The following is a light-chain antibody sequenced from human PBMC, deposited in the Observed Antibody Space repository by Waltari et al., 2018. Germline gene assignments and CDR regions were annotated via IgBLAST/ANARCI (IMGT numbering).Light chain of an antibody. CDR3: AAWDDNLDGWA. V-gene: IGLV1-44*01. J-gene: IGLJ3*02. CDR1: SSNIGFNT. CDR2: TDN. Sequence: QSVLTQPPSASGTPGQRVTISCSGSSSNIGFNTVSWYQQVPGATPSILMYTDNKRATGLPDRISGAKSGSTASLASSGLSPEEEADYYCAAWDDNLDGWAFGGGTKVSVL.